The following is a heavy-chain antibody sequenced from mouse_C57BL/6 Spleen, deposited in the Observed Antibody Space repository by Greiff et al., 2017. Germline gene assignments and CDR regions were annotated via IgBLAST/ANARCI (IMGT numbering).Heavy chain of an antibody. Sequence: SGPELVKPGASVKISCKASGYSFTGYYMNWVKQSPEKSLEWIGEINPSTGGTTYNQKFKAKATLTVDKSSSTAYMQLKSLTSEDSAVYYCARSFITTVVEDWYFDVWGTGTTVTVSS. CDR3: ARSFITTVVEDWYFDV. J-gene: IGHJ1*03. CDR2: INPSTGGT. CDR1: GYSFTGYY. V-gene: IGHV1-42*01. D-gene: IGHD1-1*01.